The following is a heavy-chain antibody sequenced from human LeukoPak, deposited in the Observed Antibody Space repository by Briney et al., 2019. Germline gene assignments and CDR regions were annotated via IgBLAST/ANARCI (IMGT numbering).Heavy chain of an antibody. Sequence: PGGSLRLSCAASGFTFSSYAMHWVRQAPGKGLEWVAFIRYDGNNKYYADSVKGRFTISRDNAKNSVYLQMNSLRAEDTAVYYCARDRTWGGATHDYWGQGTLVTVSS. CDR3: ARDRTWGGATHDY. D-gene: IGHD1-26*01. CDR1: GFTFSSYA. CDR2: IRYDGNNK. V-gene: IGHV3-30*02. J-gene: IGHJ4*02.